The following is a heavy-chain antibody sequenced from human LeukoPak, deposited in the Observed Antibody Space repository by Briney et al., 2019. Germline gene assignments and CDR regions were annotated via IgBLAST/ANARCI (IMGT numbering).Heavy chain of an antibody. D-gene: IGHD6-13*01. Sequence: GASVKVSCTASGYTFTSYGISWVRQAPGQGLEWMGWISAYNGNTNYAQKLQGRVTMTTDTSTSTAYMELRSLRSDDTAVYYCARDFYSSSWYYRNWFDPWGQGTLVTVSS. CDR3: ARDFYSSSWYYRNWFDP. V-gene: IGHV1-18*01. CDR1: GYTFTSYG. CDR2: ISAYNGNT. J-gene: IGHJ5*02.